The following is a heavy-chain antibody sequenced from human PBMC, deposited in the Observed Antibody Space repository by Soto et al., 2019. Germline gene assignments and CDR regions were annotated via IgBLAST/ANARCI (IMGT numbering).Heavy chain of an antibody. CDR3: AKGVGATGHFDY. CDR2: ISGSGGST. J-gene: IGHJ4*02. Sequence: PGGSLRLSCAASGFTFSSYSMSWVRQAPGKGLEWVSAISGSGGSTYYADSVKGRFTISRDNSKNTLYLQMNSLRAEDTAVYYCAKGVGATGHFDYWGQGTLVTVSS. CDR1: GFTFSSYS. D-gene: IGHD1-26*01. V-gene: IGHV3-23*01.